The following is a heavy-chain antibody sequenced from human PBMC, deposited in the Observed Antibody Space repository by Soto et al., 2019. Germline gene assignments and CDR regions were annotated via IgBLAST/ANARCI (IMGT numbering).Heavy chain of an antibody. J-gene: IGHJ3*02. CDR2: ISGSGGST. Sequence: EVQLLESGGGLVQPGGSLRLSCAASGFTFSSYAMSWVRQAPGKGLEWVSAISGSGGSTYYADSVKGRFTISRDNSKXXXXXXXXXXXXXXXXXXXXXXXXXXXXXXXXXXXDAFDIWGQGTMVTVSS. V-gene: IGHV3-23*01. CDR1: GFTFSSYA. CDR3: XXXXXXXXXXXXXXXDAFDI.